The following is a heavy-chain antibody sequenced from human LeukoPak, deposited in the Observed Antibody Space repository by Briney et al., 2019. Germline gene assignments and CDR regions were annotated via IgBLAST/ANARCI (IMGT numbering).Heavy chain of an antibody. Sequence: GGSLRLSCAASGFTFSRYWMHWVRQAPGKGLVWVSRINSDESRATYADFVKGRFTISRDNGKNTLYLQMNSLRVEDTAVYYCARDPDSSGWSSKDYWGQGTLVTVSS. V-gene: IGHV3-74*01. CDR3: ARDPDSSGWSSKDY. CDR1: GFTFSRYW. D-gene: IGHD6-19*01. CDR2: INSDESRA. J-gene: IGHJ4*02.